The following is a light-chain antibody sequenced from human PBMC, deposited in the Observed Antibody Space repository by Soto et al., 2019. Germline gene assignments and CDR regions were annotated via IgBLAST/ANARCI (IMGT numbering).Light chain of an antibody. CDR1: SSDVGGYNF. Sequence: QSALTQPASVSGSPGQSITISCTGTSSDVGGYNFVSWYQQYPGRAPKLMIYVVSNRPSGVSNRFYGSKSGNTASLTISGLQAEDEADYYCNSYSSSATYVFGTGTKLTVL. J-gene: IGLJ1*01. CDR3: NSYSSSATYV. V-gene: IGLV2-14*03. CDR2: VVS.